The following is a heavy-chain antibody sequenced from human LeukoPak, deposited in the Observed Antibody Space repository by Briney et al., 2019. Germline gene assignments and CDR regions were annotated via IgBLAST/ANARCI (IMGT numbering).Heavy chain of an antibody. Sequence: GGSLRLSCAASGFTFDDYGMSGVRQARGKGLEWVSGINWNGGSTGYADSVKGRFTISRDNAKNFLYLQMNSLRAEDTALYYCARRAVAGTPGGYTWFDPWGQGTLVTVSS. V-gene: IGHV3-20*04. CDR2: INWNGGST. D-gene: IGHD6-19*01. CDR1: GFTFDDYG. J-gene: IGHJ5*02. CDR3: ARRAVAGTPGGYTWFDP.